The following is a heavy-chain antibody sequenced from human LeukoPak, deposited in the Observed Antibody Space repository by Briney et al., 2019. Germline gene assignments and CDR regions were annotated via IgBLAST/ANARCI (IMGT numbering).Heavy chain of an antibody. CDR1: GGSISSGSYY. CDR2: IYTSGST. Sequence: SQTLSLTCTVSGGSISSGSYYWSWIRQPAGKGLEWIGRIYTSGSTNYNPSLKSRVTISVDTSKNQFSLKLSPVTAADTAVYYCAGRGLAGDYWGQGTPVTVSS. J-gene: IGHJ4*02. V-gene: IGHV4-61*02. CDR3: AGRGLAGDY.